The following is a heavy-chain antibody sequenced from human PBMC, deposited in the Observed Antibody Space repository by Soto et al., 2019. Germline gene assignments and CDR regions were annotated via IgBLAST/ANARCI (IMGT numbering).Heavy chain of an antibody. CDR3: AKNQERELPRVIDF. CDR2: MSGSSSTT. CDR1: GLTFSNYA. D-gene: IGHD1-7*01. V-gene: IGHV3-23*01. Sequence: GSLRLSCATSGLTFSNYAMSWVRQAPGGGLEWVSSMSGSSSTTYYADSVRGRFTISRDRSKNTLYLQMSSLRAEDTALYYCAKNQERELPRVIDFWGQGTLVTVPS. J-gene: IGHJ4*02.